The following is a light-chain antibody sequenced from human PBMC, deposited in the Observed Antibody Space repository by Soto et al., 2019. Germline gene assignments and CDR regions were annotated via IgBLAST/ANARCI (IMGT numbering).Light chain of an antibody. CDR3: CSYAGSSSFRVL. CDR2: EVS. J-gene: IGLJ2*01. Sequence: QSALTQPPSASGSPGQSVTISCTGTSSDVGGYNYVSWYQQHPGKAPKLMIYEVSKRPSGVPDRFSGSKSGNTASLTVSGLQAEDEADYYCCCCSYAGSSSFRVLFGGGTKLTVL. CDR1: SSDVGGYNY. V-gene: IGLV2-8*01.